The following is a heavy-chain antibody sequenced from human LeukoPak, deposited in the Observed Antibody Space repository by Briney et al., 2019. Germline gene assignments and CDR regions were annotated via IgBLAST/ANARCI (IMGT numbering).Heavy chain of an antibody. CDR3: ARGASGYSYG. D-gene: IGHD5-18*01. CDR2: INSDGSRT. V-gene: IGHV3-74*01. J-gene: IGHJ4*02. Sequence: GGSLRLSCAASGFPFSSYWMHWLRQAPGKGLVWVSRINSDGSRTSYADSVKARFTISSDNAKNTLYLQMNSLRAEDTAVYYCARGASGYSYGWGQGTLVTVSS. CDR1: GFPFSSYW.